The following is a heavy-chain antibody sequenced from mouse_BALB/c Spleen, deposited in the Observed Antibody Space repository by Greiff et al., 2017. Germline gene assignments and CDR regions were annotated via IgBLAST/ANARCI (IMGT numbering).Heavy chain of an antibody. D-gene: IGHD2-4*01. CDR1: GFTFSSFG. CDR3: ARDYEAYYAMDY. J-gene: IGHJ4*01. Sequence: EVQLKESGGGLVQPGGSRKLSCAASGFTFSSFGMHWVRQAPEKGLEWVAYISSGSSTIYYADTVKGRFTISRDNPKNTLFLQMTSLRSEDTAMYYCARDYEAYYAMDYWGQGTSVTVSS. CDR2: ISSGSSTI. V-gene: IGHV5-17*02.